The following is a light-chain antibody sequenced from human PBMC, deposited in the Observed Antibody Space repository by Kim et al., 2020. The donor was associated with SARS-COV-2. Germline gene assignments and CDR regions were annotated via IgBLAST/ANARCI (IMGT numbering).Light chain of an antibody. V-gene: IGKV1-8*01. Sequence: AIRITQSPSSLSASTGDRVTITCRASQGISSYLAWYQQKPGKAPKLLIYAASTLQSGVPSRFSGSGSGTDFTLTISCLQSEDFATYSCQQYYSDPRTFGQGTKLEI. CDR1: QGISSY. CDR2: AAS. CDR3: QQYYSDPRT. J-gene: IGKJ2*01.